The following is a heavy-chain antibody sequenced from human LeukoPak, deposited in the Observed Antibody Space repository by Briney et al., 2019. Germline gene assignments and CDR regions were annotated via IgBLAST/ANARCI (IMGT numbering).Heavy chain of an antibody. J-gene: IGHJ4*02. Sequence: ASVEVSCKASGYTFSNYYIHWVRQAPGQGLEWMGWISAYNGNTNYAQKLQGRVTMTTDTATSTAYMELRSLRSDDTAVYYCARGWYSGSYSGDYWGQETLVTVSS. CDR1: GYTFSNYY. CDR3: ARGWYSGSYSGDY. D-gene: IGHD3-10*01. V-gene: IGHV1-18*04. CDR2: ISAYNGNT.